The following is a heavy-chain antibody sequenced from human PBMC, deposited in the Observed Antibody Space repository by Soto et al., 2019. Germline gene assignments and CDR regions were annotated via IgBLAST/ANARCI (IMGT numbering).Heavy chain of an antibody. CDR3: TTEEAVAGPYGMDV. D-gene: IGHD6-19*01. CDR2: IKSKTDGGTT. Sequence: PVGSLRLSCAASGFTFSNARMSWVRQAPGKGLEWVGRIKSKTDGGTTDYAAPVKGRFTISRDDSKNTLYLQMNSLKTEDTAVYYCTTEEAVAGPYGMDVWGQGTTVTVSS. V-gene: IGHV3-15*01. CDR1: GFTFSNAR. J-gene: IGHJ6*02.